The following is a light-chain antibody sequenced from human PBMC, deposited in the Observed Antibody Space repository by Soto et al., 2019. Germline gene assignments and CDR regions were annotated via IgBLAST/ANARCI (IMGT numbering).Light chain of an antibody. V-gene: IGKV3-15*01. CDR2: GAS. CDR1: QSLNTD. J-gene: IGKJ1*01. CDR3: QQYGSSPLWT. Sequence: EIVMTQSPSTLSLPPGERATLSCRASQSLNTDLAWYQQKPGQPPRLLIYGASTRDTDFPARFSGSGSGTEFTLTISSLQSEDFAVYYCQQYGSSPLWTFGQGTKVDIK.